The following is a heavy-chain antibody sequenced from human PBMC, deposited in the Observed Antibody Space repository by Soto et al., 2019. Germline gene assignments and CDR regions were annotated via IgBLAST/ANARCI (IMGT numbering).Heavy chain of an antibody. J-gene: IGHJ6*02. CDR1: GFSLSNARMG. V-gene: IGHV2-26*01. CDR3: AGGSRDYYYYYGMDV. D-gene: IGHD2-2*01. CDR2: IFSNDEK. Sequence: QVTLKESGPVLVKPTETLTLTCTVSGFSLSNARMGVSWIRQPPGKALQWLAHIFSNDEKSCSTSMKSRLTISKDTSKSQWVLTITTMDPVNTATYYCAGGSRDYYYYYGMDVWGQGTTVTVSS.